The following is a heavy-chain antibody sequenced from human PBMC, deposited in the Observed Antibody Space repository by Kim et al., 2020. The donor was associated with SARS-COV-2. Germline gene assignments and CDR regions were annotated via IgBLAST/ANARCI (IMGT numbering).Heavy chain of an antibody. CDR3: ARGGSIGCNRWFDT. CDR2: ISRNNGNT. V-gene: IGHV1-2*02. CDR1: GYGFIDHH. Sequence: ASVKVSCKASGYGFIDHHICWVRQAPGQGLEWMGWISRNNGNTNYAQKFQGRVTITKDTSITTAYMEVTSLTSDDTAVYYCARGGSIGCNRWFDTWGQGTLVTASS. D-gene: IGHD2-2*02. J-gene: IGHJ5*02.